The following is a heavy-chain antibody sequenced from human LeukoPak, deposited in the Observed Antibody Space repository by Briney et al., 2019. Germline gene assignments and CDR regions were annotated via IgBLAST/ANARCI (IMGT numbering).Heavy chain of an antibody. Sequence: PSETLSLTCAVYGGSFSGYYWSWIRQTPGKGLEWIGEINHSGSTNYNPSLKSRVTISVDTSKNQFSLKLSSVTAADTAVYYCARDLSGYYHFDYWGQGTLVTVSS. D-gene: IGHD3-22*01. V-gene: IGHV4-34*01. CDR1: GGSFSGYY. J-gene: IGHJ4*02. CDR3: ARDLSGYYHFDY. CDR2: INHSGST.